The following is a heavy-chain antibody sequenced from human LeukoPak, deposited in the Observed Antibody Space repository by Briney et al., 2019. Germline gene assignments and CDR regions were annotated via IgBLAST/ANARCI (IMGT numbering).Heavy chain of an antibody. CDR1: GGSISSYY. V-gene: IGHV4-4*07. J-gene: IGHJ4*02. Sequence: SETLSLTCTVSGGSISSYYWSWIRQPAGKGLEWIGRAYNSGSTNYNPPLKSRVTLSVGTSKNQFSLKLRSVTAADTAIYYCAGVANYRSGERLDYWGQGTLVTASS. CDR2: AYNSGST. D-gene: IGHD4-11*01. CDR3: AGVANYRSGERLDY.